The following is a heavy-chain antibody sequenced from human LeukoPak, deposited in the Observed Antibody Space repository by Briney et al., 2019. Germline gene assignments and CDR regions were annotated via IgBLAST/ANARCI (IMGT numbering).Heavy chain of an antibody. J-gene: IGHJ3*02. Sequence: GGSLRLSCAASGFTFSSYWMHWVRQAPGKGLVWVSRINSDGSSTSYADSVKGRFTISRDNAKNSLYLQMNSLRAEDTAVYYCARDMGGDYYYDSNSLHYAFDIWGQGTMVTVSS. CDR3: ARDMGGDYYYDSNSLHYAFDI. CDR2: INSDGSST. CDR1: GFTFSSYW. V-gene: IGHV3-74*01. D-gene: IGHD3-22*01.